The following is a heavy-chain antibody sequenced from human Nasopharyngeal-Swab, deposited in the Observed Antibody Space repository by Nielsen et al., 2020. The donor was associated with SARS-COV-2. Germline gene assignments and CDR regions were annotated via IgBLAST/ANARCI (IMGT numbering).Heavy chain of an antibody. CDR1: GGSFSGYY. J-gene: IGHJ6*02. D-gene: IGHD6-13*01. V-gene: IGHV4-34*01. CDR2: INHSGST. CDR3: ARVKGIAAANYYYGMDV. Sequence: SETLSLTCAVYGGSFSGYYWSWIRQPPGKGLEWIGEINHSGSTNYNPSLKSRVTISVDTSKNQFSLKLSSVTAADKAVYYCARVKGIAAANYYYGMDVWGQGTTVTVSS.